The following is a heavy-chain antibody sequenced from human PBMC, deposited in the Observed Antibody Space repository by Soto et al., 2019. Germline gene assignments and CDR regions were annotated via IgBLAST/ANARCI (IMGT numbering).Heavy chain of an antibody. J-gene: IGHJ4*02. Sequence: EVQLVESGGGLVQPGGSLRLTCVASGFPFSIYSMNWVRQAPGKGLEWSSYITTDTNTIKYADSVKGRFTISRDNAKNLVYLQMNSLGDEETAVYFCARSVEGHFDYWGQGTVVTVSS. CDR3: ARSVEGHFDY. D-gene: IGHD6-19*01. CDR1: GFPFSIYS. CDR2: ITTDTNTI. V-gene: IGHV3-48*02.